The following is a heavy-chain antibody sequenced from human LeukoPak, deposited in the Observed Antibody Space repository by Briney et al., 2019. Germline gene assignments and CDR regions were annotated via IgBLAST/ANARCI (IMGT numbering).Heavy chain of an antibody. Sequence: PGGSLRLSCAASGFTFSNYNMNWVRQAPGKGLEWVSSISNSGPNIYYADSVKGRCTISRDSAKDSLFLQMSRPRAEETAVYYSARALHDSSGYYFDYWGQGTLVTVSS. CDR2: ISNSGPNI. CDR1: GFTFSNYN. D-gene: IGHD3-22*01. V-gene: IGHV3-21*01. CDR3: ARALHDSSGYYFDY. J-gene: IGHJ4*02.